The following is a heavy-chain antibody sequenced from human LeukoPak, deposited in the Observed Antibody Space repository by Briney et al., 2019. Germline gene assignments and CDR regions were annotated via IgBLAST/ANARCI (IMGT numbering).Heavy chain of an antibody. V-gene: IGHV3-74*01. CDR3: ARDGDAYNFDF. CDR2: IYRDGSNT. J-gene: IGHJ4*02. CDR1: GLTFSNYR. D-gene: IGHD5-24*01. Sequence: PGESLRLSWAAPGLTFSNYRMHWVREVPWKGLVWVSRIYRDGSNTDYADSVKGRFIISRDNVENTLYLQMNSLRADDTAVYYCARDGDAYNFDFWGQGALVTVSS.